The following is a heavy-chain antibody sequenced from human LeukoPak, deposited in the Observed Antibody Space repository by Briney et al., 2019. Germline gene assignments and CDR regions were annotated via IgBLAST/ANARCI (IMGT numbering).Heavy chain of an antibody. CDR1: GYTFTRNY. D-gene: IGHD3/OR15-3a*01. Sequence: ASVMGSCKASGYTFTRNYIHWVRQAPGQRLERMVIINPSGGNTSYAQKFQGRVNVTRDTSTNTVYMELCSLRSEDTAVYYCARGWTAPYYYYGMDVWGQGTTVTVSS. CDR2: INPSGGNT. V-gene: IGHV1-46*01. CDR3: ARGWTAPYYYYGMDV. J-gene: IGHJ6*02.